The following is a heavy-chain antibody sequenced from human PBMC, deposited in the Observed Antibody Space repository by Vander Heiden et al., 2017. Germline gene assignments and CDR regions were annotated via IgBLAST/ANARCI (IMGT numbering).Heavy chain of an antibody. J-gene: IGHJ4*02. CDR2: ISSSGSTI. CDR1: GFTFSSYE. V-gene: IGHV3-48*03. D-gene: IGHD5-18*01. CDR3: ARGLLWSSRGYFDY. Sequence: EVQLVESGGGLVQPGGSLRLSCAASGFTFSSYEMNWVRQAPGKGLEWVSYISSSGSTIYDADSVKGRFTISRDNAKNSLYLQMNSLRAEDTAVYYCARGLLWSSRGYFDYWGQGTLVTVSS.